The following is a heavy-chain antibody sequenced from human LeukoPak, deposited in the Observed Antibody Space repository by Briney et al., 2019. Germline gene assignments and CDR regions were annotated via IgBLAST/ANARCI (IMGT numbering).Heavy chain of an antibody. V-gene: IGHV4-59*01. J-gene: IGHJ4*02. D-gene: IGHD1-26*01. CDR2: IYYSGST. CDR1: GGSISSYY. Sequence: PSETLSLTCTVSGGSISSYYWSWIRQPPGKGLEWIGYIYYSGSTNYNPSLKSRVTISVDTSKNQFSLKLSSVTAADTAVYYCARVSRQVGATTFGYWGQGTLVTVSS. CDR3: ARVSRQVGATTFGY.